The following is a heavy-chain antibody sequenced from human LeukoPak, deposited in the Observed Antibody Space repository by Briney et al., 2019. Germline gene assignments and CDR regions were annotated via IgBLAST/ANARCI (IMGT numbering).Heavy chain of an antibody. CDR2: IHYTGST. V-gene: IGHV4-59*12. Sequence: PSETLSLTCTVSGGSISSYYWSWIRQSPGKGLECIGYIHYTGSTNHNPSLKSRVTISVDTSKNQFSLKLSSVTAADTAVYYCARGPTIDYGEVYYYYMDVWGKGTTVTVSS. CDR1: GGSISSYY. CDR3: ARGPTIDYGEVYYYYMDV. D-gene: IGHD4-17*01. J-gene: IGHJ6*03.